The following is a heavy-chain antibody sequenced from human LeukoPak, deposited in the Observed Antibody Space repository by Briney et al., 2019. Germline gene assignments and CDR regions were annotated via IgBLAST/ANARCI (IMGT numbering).Heavy chain of an antibody. V-gene: IGHV3-23*01. Sequence: GGSLRLSCAASGFTFSSYAMSWVRQAPGKGLEWVSAISGSGGSTYYADSVKGRFTISRDNSKNTLYLQMNSLRAEDTAVYYCAKWPVSLVWLGVREYGMDVWGQGTTVTVSS. CDR2: ISGSGGST. D-gene: IGHD3/OR15-3a*01. CDR1: GFTFSSYA. J-gene: IGHJ6*02. CDR3: AKWPVSLVWLGVREYGMDV.